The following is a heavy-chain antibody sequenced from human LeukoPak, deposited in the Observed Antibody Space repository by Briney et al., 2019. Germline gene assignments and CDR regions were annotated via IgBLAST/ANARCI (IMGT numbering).Heavy chain of an antibody. D-gene: IGHD3-10*01. CDR2: ISSSSSYI. J-gene: IGHJ4*02. V-gene: IGHV3-21*01. CDR3: AMFWFGEGY. CDR1: GFTFDDYA. Sequence: GGSLRLSCAASGFTFDDYAMHWVRQAPGKGLEWVSSISSSSSYIYYADSVKGRFTISRDNAKNSLYLQMNSLRAEDTAVYYCAMFWFGEGYWGQGTLVTVSS.